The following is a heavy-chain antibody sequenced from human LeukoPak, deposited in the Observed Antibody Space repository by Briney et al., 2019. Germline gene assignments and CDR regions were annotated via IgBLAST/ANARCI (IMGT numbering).Heavy chain of an antibody. CDR2: TYTSGNT. V-gene: IGHV4-61*02. D-gene: IGHD3-22*01. CDR1: GGSISSGNYY. CDR3: ARGTYYYDSSGSKHPYYFDY. J-gene: IGHJ4*02. Sequence: SQTLSLTCTVSGGSISSGNYYWSWIRQPAGKGLEWIGRTYTSGNTNYNPSLKSRVTISVDTSKNQFSLKLSSVTAADTAVYYCARGTYYYDSSGSKHPYYFDYWGQGTLVTVSS.